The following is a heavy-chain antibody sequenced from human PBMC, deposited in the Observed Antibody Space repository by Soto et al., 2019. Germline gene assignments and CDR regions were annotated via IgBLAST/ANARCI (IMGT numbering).Heavy chain of an antibody. CDR3: AKDRESLSSSGWFFDY. J-gene: IGHJ4*02. CDR2: ISYDGSHN. CDR1: GFTFTNYG. D-gene: IGHD6-19*01. V-gene: IGHV3-30*18. Sequence: PGGSLRLSCAASGFTFTNYGMHWVRHTPGKGLEWLAVISYDGSHNLHADSVKGRFTISRDNSKNTLYLQMNSLRAEDTAVYYCAKDRESLSSSGWFFDYWGQGTLVTVSS.